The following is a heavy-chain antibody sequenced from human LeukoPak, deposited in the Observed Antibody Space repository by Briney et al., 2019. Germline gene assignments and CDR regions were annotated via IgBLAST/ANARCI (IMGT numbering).Heavy chain of an antibody. CDR1: GFTFSSYS. CDR2: ISSSSSYI. D-gene: IGHD3-3*01. V-gene: IGHV3-21*01. Sequence: GGSLRLSCAASGFTFSSYSMNWVRQAPGKGLEWVSSISSSSSYIYYADSVKGRFTISRDNAKNSLYLQMNSLRAEDTAVYYCARDRAIFGVVISHYYYYMDVWGKGTTVTVSS. J-gene: IGHJ6*03. CDR3: ARDRAIFGVVISHYYYYMDV.